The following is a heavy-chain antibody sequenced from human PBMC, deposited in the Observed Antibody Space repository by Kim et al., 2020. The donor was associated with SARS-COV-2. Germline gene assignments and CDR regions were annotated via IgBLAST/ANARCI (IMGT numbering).Heavy chain of an antibody. CDR1: GFTFSNAW. J-gene: IGHJ4*02. V-gene: IGHV3-15*01. D-gene: IGHD3-22*01. Sequence: GVSLRLSCTASGFTFSNAWVSWVRQAPGKGLEWVGRIKSQVAGGTTDYAAPVKGRFTISRDDSKSTLYLQMNSLKTEDSAMYYCTTDGPIDHYDTSGFYYLSYFDYWGQGTLVTVSS. CDR2: IKSQVAGGTT. CDR3: TTDGPIDHYDTSGFYYLSYFDY.